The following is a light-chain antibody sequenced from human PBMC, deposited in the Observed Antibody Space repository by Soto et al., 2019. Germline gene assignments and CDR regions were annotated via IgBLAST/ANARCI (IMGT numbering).Light chain of an antibody. Sequence: QSVLTQPPSASGSPRQSVTISCTGTSSDVGGYNYVSWYQQHPGKAPKLMIYEVSKRPSGVPDRFSGSKSGNTASLTVSGLQAEDEADYYCSSYAGSNNNYVFGTGTQLTVL. V-gene: IGLV2-8*01. CDR3: SSYAGSNNNYV. CDR1: SSDVGGYNY. CDR2: EVS. J-gene: IGLJ1*01.